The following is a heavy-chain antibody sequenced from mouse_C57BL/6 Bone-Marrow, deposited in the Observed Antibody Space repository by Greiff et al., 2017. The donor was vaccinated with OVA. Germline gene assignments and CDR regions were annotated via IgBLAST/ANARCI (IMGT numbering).Heavy chain of an antibody. Sequence: EVKLMESGGDLVKPGGSLTLSCAVSGFTFSSCGMSWFRRTSDKRLVWVATISSGGSYTYYPHCVKGRFSISRDNDKNTLYLQLSSLKSEDTAMYDCARQSSGYAMDYWGQGTSVTVSS. CDR2: ISSGGSYT. D-gene: IGHD3-2*02. V-gene: IGHV5-6*01. CDR1: GFTFSSCG. J-gene: IGHJ4*01. CDR3: ARQSSGYAMDY.